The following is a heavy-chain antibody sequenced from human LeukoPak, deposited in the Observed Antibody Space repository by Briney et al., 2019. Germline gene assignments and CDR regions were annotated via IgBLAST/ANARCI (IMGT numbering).Heavy chain of an antibody. CDR2: MYHGGSA. J-gene: IGHJ4*02. Sequence: SETLSLTCAVSGYSISSGYYWGWIRQPPGKGLECIGSMYHGGSAYYNPSLRSRVTISVDTSKNQFSLKLNSVTAADTAVYYCARDMGYSSSWYEDYWGQGTLVTVSS. CDR3: ARDMGYSSSWYEDY. V-gene: IGHV4-38-2*02. D-gene: IGHD6-13*01. CDR1: GYSISSGYY.